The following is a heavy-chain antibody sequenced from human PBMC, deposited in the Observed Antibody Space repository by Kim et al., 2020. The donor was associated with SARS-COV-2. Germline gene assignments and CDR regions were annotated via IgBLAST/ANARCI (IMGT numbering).Heavy chain of an antibody. CDR3: ATGYGPGAFDY. D-gene: IGHD5-18*01. CDR2: T. Sequence: TNYNPSLKSRVTISVDTSKNQFSLKLSSVTAADTAVYYCATGYGPGAFDYWGQGTLVTVSS. J-gene: IGHJ4*02. V-gene: IGHV4-61*02.